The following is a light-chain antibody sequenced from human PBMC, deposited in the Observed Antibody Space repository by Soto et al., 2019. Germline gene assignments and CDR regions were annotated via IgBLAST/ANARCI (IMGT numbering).Light chain of an antibody. J-gene: IGLJ1*01. CDR1: SSDVGGYTY. CDR3: CSYAGSYIYV. V-gene: IGLV2-11*01. CDR2: DVT. Sequence: QSVLTQPRSVSGSPGQSVTVSCTGTSSDVGGYTYVSWYQQHPGKAAKLMIYDVTKRPSGVPDRFSGSKSGNTASLTISGLQAEDEADYYCCSYAGSYIYVFGSGTKLTVL.